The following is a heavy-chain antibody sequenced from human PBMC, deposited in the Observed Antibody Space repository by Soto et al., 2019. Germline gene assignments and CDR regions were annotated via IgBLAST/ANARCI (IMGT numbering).Heavy chain of an antibody. J-gene: IGHJ4*02. CDR1: GGPFSGYY. Sequence: VQLQQWGAGLLKPSETLSLTCAVYGGPFSGYYWTWIRQPPGTGLEWIGEINHSGSTNYNPSLKSRVTISVDTSKNQFSLKLTSVTAADTAVYYCARDKITGLFDYWGQGTLVTVSS. CDR2: INHSGST. CDR3: ARDKITGLFDY. D-gene: IGHD2-8*02. V-gene: IGHV4-34*01.